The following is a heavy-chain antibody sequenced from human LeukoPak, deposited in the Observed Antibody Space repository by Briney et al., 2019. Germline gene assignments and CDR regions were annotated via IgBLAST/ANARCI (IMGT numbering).Heavy chain of an antibody. CDR1: GYTFTSYV. J-gene: IGHJ3*02. CDR2: INTNTGNP. D-gene: IGHD3-22*01. V-gene: IGHV7-4-1*02. Sequence: GASVKVSCKASGYTFTSYVLNWVRQAPGQGLEWMGWINTNTGNPTYAQGFTGRFVFSLDTSVSTAYLQISNLKAEDTAVYYCARDFLTYFYDSSGYHDAFDIWGQGTMVTVSS. CDR3: ARDFLTYFYDSSGYHDAFDI.